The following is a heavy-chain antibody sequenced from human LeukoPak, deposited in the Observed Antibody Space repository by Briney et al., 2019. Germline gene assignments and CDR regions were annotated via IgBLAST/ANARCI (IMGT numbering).Heavy chain of an antibody. CDR1: GYSISSGYY. V-gene: IGHV4-38-2*02. J-gene: IGHJ5*02. D-gene: IGHD3-10*01. CDR2: ICHSGST. CDR3: ARTGGGGITMVRGADWFDP. Sequence: SETLSLTCTVSGYSISSGYYWGWIRQPPGKGLEWIGSICHSGSTYYNPSLKSRVTISVDTSKNQFSLKLSSVTAADTAVYYCARTGGGGITMVRGADWFDPWGQGTLVTVSS.